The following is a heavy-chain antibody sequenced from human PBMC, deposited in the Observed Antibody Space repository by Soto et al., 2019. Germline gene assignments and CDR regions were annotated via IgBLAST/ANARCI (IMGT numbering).Heavy chain of an antibody. Sequence: SETLSLTCAVFGGSISGDNWWSWVRQPPGKGLELIGEIHHSGSSNYNPSLKSRVIISRDTSMSQLFLKMNSVTAADTAVYYCARMPYSYYAMDVWGQGTTVTVSS. V-gene: IGHV4-4*02. CDR3: ARMPYSYYAMDV. CDR1: GGSISGDNW. CDR2: IHHSGSS. D-gene: IGHD2-2*01. J-gene: IGHJ6*02.